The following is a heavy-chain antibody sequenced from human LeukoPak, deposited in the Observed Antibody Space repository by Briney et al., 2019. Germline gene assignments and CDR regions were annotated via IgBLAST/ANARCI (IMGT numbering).Heavy chain of an antibody. CDR3: AREPDSSSWYPWGLGAFDI. V-gene: IGHV4-59*01. CDR2: IYYSGST. Sequence: SETLSLTCTVSGGSISSYYWSWIRQPPGKGLEWIGYIYYSGSTNYNPSLKSRVTISVDTSKNQFSLKLSSVTAADTAVYYCAREPDSSSWYPWGLGAFDIWGQGTMVTVSS. D-gene: IGHD6-13*01. CDR1: GGSISSYY. J-gene: IGHJ3*02.